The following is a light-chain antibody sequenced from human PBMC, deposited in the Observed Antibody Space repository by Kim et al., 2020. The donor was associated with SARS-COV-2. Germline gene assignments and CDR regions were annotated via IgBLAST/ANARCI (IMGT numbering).Light chain of an antibody. Sequence: DIVLTQSPGTLSLSPGERATLSCTASQSVSSSYFAWYQHKPGQAPRLLIYGASTRATGIPDRFSGSGSGTDFTLTISRLEPEDFAVYFCQQYDATPRTFGQGTKVDIK. CDR2: GAS. CDR3: QQYDATPRT. CDR1: QSVSSSY. V-gene: IGKV3-20*01. J-gene: IGKJ1*01.